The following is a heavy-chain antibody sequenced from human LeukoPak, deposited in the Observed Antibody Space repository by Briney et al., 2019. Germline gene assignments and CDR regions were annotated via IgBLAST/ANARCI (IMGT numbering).Heavy chain of an antibody. J-gene: IGHJ4*02. CDR1: GFTLSSYS. CDR3: AKGSCTNGVCYLDY. D-gene: IGHD2-8*01. V-gene: IGHV3-21*04. Sequence: GGSLRLSCAASGFTLSSYSMKWVRQAPGKGLEWVSSISSSSIYIYYADSAKGRFTISRDNSKNTLYLQMNSLRAEDTAVYYCAKGSCTNGVCYLDYWGQGTLVTVSS. CDR2: ISSSSIYI.